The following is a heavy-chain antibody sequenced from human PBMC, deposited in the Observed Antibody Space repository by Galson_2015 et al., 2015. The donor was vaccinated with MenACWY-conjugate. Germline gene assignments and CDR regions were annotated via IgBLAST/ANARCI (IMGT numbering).Heavy chain of an antibody. D-gene: IGHD3-10*01. Sequence: QSGAEVKKPGESLKISCKGSGYSFTTYWINWVRQMPGKGLEWIGVVYPGDSDTRYSPSFQGQVTISVDKSISTAYLQWSSLKASDTAMYYCASLRFNMDVWGKGPRSPSPQ. CDR2: VYPGDSDT. CDR3: ASLRFNMDV. J-gene: IGHJ6*01. CDR1: GYSFTTYW. V-gene: IGHV5-51*01.